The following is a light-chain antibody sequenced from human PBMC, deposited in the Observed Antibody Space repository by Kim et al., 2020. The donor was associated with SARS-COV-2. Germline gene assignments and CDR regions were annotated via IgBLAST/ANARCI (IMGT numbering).Light chain of an antibody. CDR3: NSQDINGHNGL. J-gene: IGLJ3*02. CDR2: GRN. CDR1: TLRLHF. V-gene: IGLV3-19*01. Sequence: SSELTQDPAMSVALGQTVRITCQGDTLRLHFASWYQQKPGQAPILIMYGRNVRHSGNADRFSGSRSGNTDSLTITGAQAEDVADNYCNSQDINGHNGLFG.